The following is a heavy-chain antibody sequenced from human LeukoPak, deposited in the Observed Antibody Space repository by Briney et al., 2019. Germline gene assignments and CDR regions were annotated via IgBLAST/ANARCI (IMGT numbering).Heavy chain of an antibody. V-gene: IGHV5-51*01. CDR2: IYPGDSDT. CDR3: ARLWGRYRSGSWAFDP. D-gene: IGHD6-25*01. J-gene: IGHJ5*02. CDR1: GYSFTSYW. Sequence: ESLKISCKGSGYSFTSYWISWVRQMPGKGLDWMGIIYPGDSDTRYSPSFQGQVTISADKSISTAYLQWSSLKASDTAMYYCARLWGRYRSGSWAFDPWGQGTLVTVSS.